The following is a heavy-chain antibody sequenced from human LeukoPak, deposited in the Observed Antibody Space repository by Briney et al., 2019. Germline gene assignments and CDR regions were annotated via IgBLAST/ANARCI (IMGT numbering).Heavy chain of an antibody. D-gene: IGHD5-18*01. CDR1: GFTFSFYA. Sequence: GGSLRLSCAASGFTFSFYAMSWVRQAPVKGLEWVSAISGSGGSTYYADSVKGRFTISRDNSKNTLYLQMNSLRAEDTAVYYCAKDHDTAMVNYFDYWGQGTLVTVSS. CDR2: ISGSGGST. CDR3: AKDHDTAMVNYFDY. V-gene: IGHV3-23*01. J-gene: IGHJ4*02.